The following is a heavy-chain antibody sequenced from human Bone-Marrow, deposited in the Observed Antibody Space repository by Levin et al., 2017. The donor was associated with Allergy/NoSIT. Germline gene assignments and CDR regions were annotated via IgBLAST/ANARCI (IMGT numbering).Heavy chain of an antibody. Sequence: PGESLKISCVASGFTFMSYSIHWVRQAPGKGPEWVAVTWGGGNDKYADSVKGRFTVSRDDSKNTFYLQMDSLRPDDTAVYYCARENSPTATRSFDFWGQGTLVTVSS. V-gene: IGHV3-33*01. CDR3: ARENSPTATRSFDF. J-gene: IGHJ3*01. D-gene: IGHD2-21*02. CDR1: GFTFMSYS. CDR2: TWGGGNDK.